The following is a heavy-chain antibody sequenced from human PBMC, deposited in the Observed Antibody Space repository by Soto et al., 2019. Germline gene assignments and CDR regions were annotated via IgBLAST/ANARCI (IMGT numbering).Heavy chain of an antibody. V-gene: IGHV3-30*18. D-gene: IGHD6-19*01. Sequence: GGSLRLSCAASGFTFSSYGMHWVRQAPGKGLEWVAVISYDGSNKYYADSVKGRFTISRDNSKNTLYLQMNSLRAEDTAVYHCAKDRIAVAGIGYFDYWGQGTLVTVSS. J-gene: IGHJ4*02. CDR2: ISYDGSNK. CDR1: GFTFSSYG. CDR3: AKDRIAVAGIGYFDY.